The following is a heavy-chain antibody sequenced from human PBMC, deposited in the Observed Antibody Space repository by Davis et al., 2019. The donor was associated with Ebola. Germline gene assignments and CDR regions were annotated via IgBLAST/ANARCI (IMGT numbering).Heavy chain of an antibody. CDR2: ISSSSSYI. Sequence: PGGSLRLSCAASGFTFSSYSMNWVRQAPGKGLEWVSSISSSSSYIYYADSVKGRFTISRDNAKNSLYLQMNSLRAEDTAVYYCARSLGISAWFDPWGQGTLVTVSS. V-gene: IGHV3-21*01. CDR3: ARSLGISAWFDP. J-gene: IGHJ5*02. D-gene: IGHD7-27*01. CDR1: GFTFSSYS.